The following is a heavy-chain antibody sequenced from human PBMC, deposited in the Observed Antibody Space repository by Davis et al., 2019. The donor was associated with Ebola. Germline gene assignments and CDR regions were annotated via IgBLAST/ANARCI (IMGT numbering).Heavy chain of an antibody. CDR1: GYTLAELS. Sequence: ASVKVSCKCKVSGYTLAELSMHWVRQAPGQGLEWMGWISTYTGYTNYAQNLQGRVTMTTDTSTSTAHMELRSLRSDDTAVYYCARATAAFDYWGQGTLVTVSS. CDR3: ARATAAFDY. V-gene: IGHV1-18*01. J-gene: IGHJ4*02. CDR2: ISTYTGYT. D-gene: IGHD6-13*01.